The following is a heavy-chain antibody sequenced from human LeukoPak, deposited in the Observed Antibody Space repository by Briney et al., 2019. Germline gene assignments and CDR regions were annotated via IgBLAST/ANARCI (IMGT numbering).Heavy chain of an antibody. V-gene: IGHV3-30*02. Sequence: GGSLRLSCAASGLTFNNDGMHWNRQAPGKGLEMVEITGYHGCNKDYEDSAKGPFISSRDNSKNMLYLQMDSLRAEDTPVYYCAKDAYMGSGSGDYWGLGTLVTVSS. CDR2: TGYHGCNK. J-gene: IGHJ4*02. D-gene: IGHD3-10*01. CDR3: AKDAYMGSGSGDY. CDR1: GLTFNNDG.